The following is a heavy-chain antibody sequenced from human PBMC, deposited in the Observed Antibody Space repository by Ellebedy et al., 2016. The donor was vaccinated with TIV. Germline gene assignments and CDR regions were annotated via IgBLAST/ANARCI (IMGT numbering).Heavy chain of an antibody. CDR2: LRDSGDST. V-gene: IGHV3-23*01. CDR3: AKGASLWVTDAFNV. Sequence: GGSLRLXXETSGFIFRSYAMGWVRQAPGKGLEWVSSLRDSGDSTYYADSVKGRFTISTDNSKHTLYLHMYSLRVEDTAVYYCAKGASLWVTDAFNVWGRGTMVTVSS. D-gene: IGHD3-16*01. CDR1: GFIFRSYA. J-gene: IGHJ3*01.